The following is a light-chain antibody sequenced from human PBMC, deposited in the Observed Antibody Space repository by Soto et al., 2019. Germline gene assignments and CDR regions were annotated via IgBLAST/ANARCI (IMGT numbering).Light chain of an antibody. CDR2: DAS. J-gene: IGKJ5*01. Sequence: EIVLTQSPATLSLSPGERATLSCRASQSVSSYLAWYQQKPGQAPRLLIYDASNRATGIPARFSGSGSGTDFTLTISSLDPEDFAVYYCQQRSNWITFGQGTRLDIK. CDR1: QSVSSY. CDR3: QQRSNWIT. V-gene: IGKV3-11*01.